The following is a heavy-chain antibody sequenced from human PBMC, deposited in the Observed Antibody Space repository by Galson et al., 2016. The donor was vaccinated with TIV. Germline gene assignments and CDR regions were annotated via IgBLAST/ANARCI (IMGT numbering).Heavy chain of an antibody. D-gene: IGHD2-21*01. V-gene: IGHV1-3*01. J-gene: IGHJ5*02. CDR3: ARPPYCGGDCYKYDR. CDR1: GYSFTTYA. CDR2: INAGNGNT. Sequence: SVKASCKASGYSFTTYAMHWVRQAPGQRLEWMGWINAGNGNTKYSQKFQGRVTITRDTFASTAYMELNSLTSADTAVYYCARPPYCGGDCYKYDRWGQGTLVTVSS.